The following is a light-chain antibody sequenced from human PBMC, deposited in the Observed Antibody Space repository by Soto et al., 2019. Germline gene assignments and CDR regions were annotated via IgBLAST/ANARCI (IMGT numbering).Light chain of an antibody. CDR3: QQYNSWPPIT. V-gene: IGKV3-15*01. CDR1: QSIANS. CDR2: GAS. Sequence: IVLTQSPGTLSLSPGERASLSCRASQSIANSLAWYQQKPGQAPRLLIFGASNRATGIPARFSGGGSGTEFTLTISSLQSEDFAVYYCQQYNSWPPITFGQGTRLEIK. J-gene: IGKJ5*01.